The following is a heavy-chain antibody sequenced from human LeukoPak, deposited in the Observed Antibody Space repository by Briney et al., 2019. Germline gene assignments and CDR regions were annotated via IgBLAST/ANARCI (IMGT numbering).Heavy chain of an antibody. V-gene: IGHV3-74*01. Sequence: GGSLRLSCAASGFIFSRYWMHWVRQAPGKELVWVSRINNDGSITNSADSVKGRFAISRDNAKDMLYLQMDGLRVEDTAIYYCARGPSVLGAIDNWGQGTLVAVSS. CDR3: ARGPSVLGAIDN. CDR1: GFIFSRYW. CDR2: INNDGSIT. D-gene: IGHD3-10*01. J-gene: IGHJ4*02.